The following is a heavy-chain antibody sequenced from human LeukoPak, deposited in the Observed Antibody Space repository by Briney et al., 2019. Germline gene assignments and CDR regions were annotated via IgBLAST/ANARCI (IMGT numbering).Heavy chain of an antibody. V-gene: IGHV4-34*01. CDR3: ARGDRGGYTYGFTMNYYYMDV. J-gene: IGHJ6*03. CDR2: INHSGST. CDR1: GGSFSGYY. D-gene: IGHD5-18*01. Sequence: SETLSLTCAVYGGSFSGYYWSWIRQPPGKGLEWIGEINHSGSTNYIPSLKSRVTISVDTSKNQFSLKLSSVTAADTAVYYCARGDRGGYTYGFTMNYYYMDVWGKGTTVTVSS.